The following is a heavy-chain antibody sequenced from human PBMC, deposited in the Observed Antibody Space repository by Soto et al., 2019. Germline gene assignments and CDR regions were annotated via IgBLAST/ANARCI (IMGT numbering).Heavy chain of an antibody. CDR2: ISYDGSNK. Sequence: GGSLRLSCAASGFTFSSYGMHWVRQAPGKGLEWVAVISYDGSNKYYADSVKGRFTISRDNSKNTLYLQMNSLRAEDTAVYYCAKEVGLELTPGYMDVWGKGTTVTVSS. D-gene: IGHD1-7*01. V-gene: IGHV3-30*18. CDR3: AKEVGLELTPGYMDV. J-gene: IGHJ6*03. CDR1: GFTFSSYG.